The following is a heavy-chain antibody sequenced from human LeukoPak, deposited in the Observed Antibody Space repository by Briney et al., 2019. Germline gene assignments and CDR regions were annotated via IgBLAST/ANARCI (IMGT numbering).Heavy chain of an antibody. D-gene: IGHD2-2*01. J-gene: IGHJ6*03. CDR3: ARDGIVVVPAAIRAYYYYYYMDV. CDR2: INPNSGGT. Sequence: ASVKVSCKASGYTFTGYYMHWVRQAPGQGLEWMGWINPNSGGTNYAQKFQGRVTMTRDTSISTAYMELSRLRSDDTAVYYCARDGIVVVPAAIRAYYYYYYMDVWGKGTTVTVSS. V-gene: IGHV1-2*02. CDR1: GYTFTGYY.